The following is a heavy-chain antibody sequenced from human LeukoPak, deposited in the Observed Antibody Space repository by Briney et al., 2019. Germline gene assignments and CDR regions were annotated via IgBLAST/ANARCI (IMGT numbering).Heavy chain of an antibody. CDR2: IREDGSEK. D-gene: IGHD2-15*01. J-gene: IGHJ4*02. CDR3: ARNVGWFRFDY. CDR1: GFTFSTYW. V-gene: IGHV3-7*03. Sequence: GGSLRLSCAASGFTFSTYWMDWVRQAPGKGLEWVANIREDGSEKYYEGSVKGRFTISRDNAKNSLYLQMNSLRAEDTAVYHCARNVGWFRFDYWGQGTLVTVSS.